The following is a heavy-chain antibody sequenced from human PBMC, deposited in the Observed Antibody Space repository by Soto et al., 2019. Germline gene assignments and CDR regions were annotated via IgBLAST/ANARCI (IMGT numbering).Heavy chain of an antibody. J-gene: IGHJ4*02. CDR2: IIPIFGTA. Sequence: ASVKVSCKTSGGTISSYAISWMRQAPGQGLEWMGGIIPIFGTANYAQKFQGRVTITADDSTSTAYMELSSLRSEDTAVYYCASHSLREPKLEFDYLGRGTLVTVSS. CDR1: GGTISSYA. D-gene: IGHD3-3*01. V-gene: IGHV1-69*13. CDR3: ASHSLREPKLEFDY.